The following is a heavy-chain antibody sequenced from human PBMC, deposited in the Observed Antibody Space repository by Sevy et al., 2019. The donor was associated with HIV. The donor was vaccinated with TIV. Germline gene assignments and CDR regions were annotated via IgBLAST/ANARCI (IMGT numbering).Heavy chain of an antibody. CDR3: ARVGGCSSTSCFAYWFDP. J-gene: IGHJ5*02. CDR1: KFTFSDYY. Sequence: GESLKISCTASKFTFSDYYMSWIRQAPGKGLEWVSYISSSSTYTNYADSVKGRFTISRDNAKNSLYLQLNSLRAEDTAVYYCARVGGCSSTSCFAYWFDPWGQGTLVTVSS. CDR2: ISSSSTYT. D-gene: IGHD2-2*01. V-gene: IGHV3-11*05.